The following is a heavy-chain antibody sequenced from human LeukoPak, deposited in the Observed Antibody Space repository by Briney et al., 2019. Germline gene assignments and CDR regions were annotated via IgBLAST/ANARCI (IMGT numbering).Heavy chain of an antibody. J-gene: IGHJ4*02. V-gene: IGHV5-51*01. CDR1: GYRFASYW. CDR2: IYPGDSDT. CDR3: ARPEGASGSYYNPFDY. Sequence: GESLKISCKGSGYRFASYWIGWVRQMPGKGLEWIGVIYPGDSDTRYSPSFQGQVTISADKSINTAYLQWSSLKASDTAMYYCARPEGASGSYYNPFDYWGQGTLVTVSS. D-gene: IGHD3-10*01.